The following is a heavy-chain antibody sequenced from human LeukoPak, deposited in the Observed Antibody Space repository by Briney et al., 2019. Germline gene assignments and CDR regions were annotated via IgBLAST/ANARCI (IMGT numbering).Heavy chain of an antibody. D-gene: IGHD1-26*01. Sequence: NSSETLSLTCSVSDGSINSYYWNWIRRPPGKGLEWIGYIYYNGNTNYSPSLKSRVTMSVDTSKNLFSLKVGSVTAADTAVYYCARGRSNYYGMDVWGQGTTVTVSS. V-gene: IGHV4-59*01. CDR3: ARGRSNYYGMDV. J-gene: IGHJ6*02. CDR2: IYYNGNT. CDR1: DGSINSYY.